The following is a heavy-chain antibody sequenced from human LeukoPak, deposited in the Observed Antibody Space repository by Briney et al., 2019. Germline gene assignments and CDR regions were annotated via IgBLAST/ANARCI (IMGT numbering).Heavy chain of an antibody. V-gene: IGHV3-9*01. CDR3: AKDVATRNYYYGMDV. D-gene: IGHD1-26*01. CDR2: ISWNSGSI. CDR1: GFTFDDYA. J-gene: IGHJ6*02. Sequence: GGSLRLSCAASGFTFDDYAMHWVRQAPGKGLEWVSGISWNSGSIGYADSVKGRFTISRDNAKNSLYLQMNSLRAEDTALYYCAKDVATRNYYYGMDVWGQGTTVTVSS.